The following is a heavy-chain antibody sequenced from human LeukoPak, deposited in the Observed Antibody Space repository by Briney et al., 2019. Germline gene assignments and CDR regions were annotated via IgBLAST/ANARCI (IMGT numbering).Heavy chain of an antibody. CDR3: ASGLHSSSSDAFDI. V-gene: IGHV1-69*13. D-gene: IGHD6-6*01. J-gene: IGHJ3*02. CDR2: IIPIFGTA. Sequence: SVKVSCKASGGTFSSYAISWVRQAPGQGLEWMGGIIPIFGTANYAQKFQGRVTITADESTSTAYMELSSLRSEDTAVYYCASGLHSSSSDAFDIWGQGTMVTVSS. CDR1: GGTFSSYA.